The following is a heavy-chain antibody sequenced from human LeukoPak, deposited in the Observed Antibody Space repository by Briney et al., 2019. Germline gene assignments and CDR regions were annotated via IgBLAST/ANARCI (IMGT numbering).Heavy chain of an antibody. CDR1: GYTFTGYY. CDR3: ARTMTTVTTPPGY. V-gene: IGHV1-2*02. J-gene: IGHJ4*02. CDR2: INPNSGGT. Sequence: VASVKVSCKASGYTFTGYYMHWVRQAPGQGLEWMGWINPNSGGTNYAQKFQGRVTMTRDTSISTAYMELSRLRSDDTAVYYCARTMTTVTTPPGYWGQGTLVTVSS. D-gene: IGHD4-17*01.